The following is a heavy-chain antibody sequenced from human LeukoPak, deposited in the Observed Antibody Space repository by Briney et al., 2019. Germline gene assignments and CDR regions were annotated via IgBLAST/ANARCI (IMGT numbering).Heavy chain of an antibody. CDR3: AGNYYDSSGYYWNPPDY. CDR2: ISAYNGNT. Sequence: GASVKVSCKASGYTFTSYGISWVRQAPGQGLEWMGWISAYNGNTNYAQKLQGRVTTTTDTSTSTAYMELRSLRSDDTAVYYCAGNYYDSSGYYWNPPDYWGQGTLVTVSS. D-gene: IGHD3-22*01. J-gene: IGHJ4*02. CDR1: GYTFTSYG. V-gene: IGHV1-18*01.